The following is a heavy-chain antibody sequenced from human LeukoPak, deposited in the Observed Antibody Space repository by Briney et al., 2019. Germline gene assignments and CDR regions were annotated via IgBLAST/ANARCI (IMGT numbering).Heavy chain of an antibody. D-gene: IGHD4-23*01. CDR3: ARDGDMDYGSNSDH. J-gene: IGHJ5*02. CDR1: GGTFSSYT. Sequence: SVKVSCKASGGTFSSYTISWVRQAPGQGLEWMGRIIPILGIANYAQKFQGRVTITADKSTSTAYMELSSLRSEDTAVYYCARDGDMDYGSNSDHWGQGTLVTVSS. V-gene: IGHV1-69*04. CDR2: IIPILGIA.